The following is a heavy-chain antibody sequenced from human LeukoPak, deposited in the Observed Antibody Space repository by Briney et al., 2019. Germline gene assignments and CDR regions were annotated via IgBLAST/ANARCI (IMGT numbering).Heavy chain of an antibody. J-gene: IGHJ4*02. CDR1: GFTFSSYW. Sequence: GGSLGLSCAASGFTFSSYWMSWVRQAPGKGLEWVANIKQDGSEKYYVDSVKGRFTISRDNAKNSLYLQMNSLRAEDTAVYYCARERIYDFWSGYPTAFDYWGQGTLVTVSS. CDR2: IKQDGSEK. CDR3: ARERIYDFWSGYPTAFDY. D-gene: IGHD3-3*01. V-gene: IGHV3-7*01.